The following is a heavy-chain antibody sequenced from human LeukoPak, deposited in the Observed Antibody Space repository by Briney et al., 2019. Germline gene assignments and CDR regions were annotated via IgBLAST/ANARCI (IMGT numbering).Heavy chain of an antibody. V-gene: IGHV1-69*05. Sequence: ASVKVSCKASGGTFSSYAISWVRQAPGQGLEWMGGVIPIFGTANYAQKFQGRVTITTDESTSTAYMELSSLRSEDTAVYYCATIQDSSGQLGWLDPWGQGTLVSVSS. J-gene: IGHJ5*02. CDR1: GGTFSSYA. CDR3: ATIQDSSGQLGWLDP. D-gene: IGHD3-22*01. CDR2: VIPIFGTA.